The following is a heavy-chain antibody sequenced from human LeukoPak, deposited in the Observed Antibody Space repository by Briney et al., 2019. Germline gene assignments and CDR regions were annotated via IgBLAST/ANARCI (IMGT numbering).Heavy chain of an antibody. V-gene: IGHV1-2*02. CDR2: INPNSGGT. Sequence: GASVKVSCKASGYTFTGYYMHWVRQAPGQGLEWMGWINPNSGGTNYAQKFQDRVTVTRDTSISTAYMELSSLRSDDTAVYYCAREINTYSGSYYNYWGQGTLVTVSS. D-gene: IGHD1-26*01. CDR1: GYTFTGYY. CDR3: AREINTYSGSYYNY. J-gene: IGHJ4*02.